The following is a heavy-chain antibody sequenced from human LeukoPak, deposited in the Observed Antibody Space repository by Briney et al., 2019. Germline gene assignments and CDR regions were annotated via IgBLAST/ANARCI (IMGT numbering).Heavy chain of an antibody. V-gene: IGHV3-30*18. CDR1: GFTLNSYG. D-gene: IGHD3-3*01. J-gene: IGHJ4*02. CDR3: AKVTDNYDFWTGYDY. CDR2: ISYDGSNK. Sequence: GGSLRLSCAVSGFTLNSYGMHWVRQAPGKGLEWVAVISYDGSNKYYADSVKGRFTVSRDNSKNTLYLQVNSLRAEDTAVYYCAKVTDNYDFWTGYDYWGQGTLVTVSS.